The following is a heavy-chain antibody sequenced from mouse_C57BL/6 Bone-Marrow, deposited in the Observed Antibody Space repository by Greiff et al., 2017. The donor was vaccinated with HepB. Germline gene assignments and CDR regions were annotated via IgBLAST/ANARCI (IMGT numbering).Heavy chain of an antibody. D-gene: IGHD1-1*01. V-gene: IGHV6-3*01. J-gene: IGHJ2*01. Sequence: EVKLEESGGGLVQPGGSMKLSCVASGFTFSNYWINWVRQSPEKGLEWVAQIRLKSDNYATHYAESVKGRFTISRDDSKSSVYLQMNNLRAEDTGIYYCTVTTVVDYWGQGTTLTVSS. CDR1: GFTFSNYW. CDR3: TVTTVVDY. CDR2: IRLKSDNYAT.